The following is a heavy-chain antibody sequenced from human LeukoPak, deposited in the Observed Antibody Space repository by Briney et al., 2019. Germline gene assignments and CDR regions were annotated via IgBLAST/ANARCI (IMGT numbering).Heavy chain of an antibody. CDR2: IYISDNA. V-gene: IGHV4-4*07. Sequence: PAETLSLTCSASVASLAGYYRSWIRQPAGKGLEWIGRIYISDNARYNPSLKSRVTMSMDTSKKQFSLILRSVTAADTAVYYCARDRDIAADGMEGGDAFDIWGPGTLVTVSP. CDR3: ARDRDIAADGMEGGDAFDI. D-gene: IGHD6-13*01. J-gene: IGHJ3*02. CDR1: VASLAGYY.